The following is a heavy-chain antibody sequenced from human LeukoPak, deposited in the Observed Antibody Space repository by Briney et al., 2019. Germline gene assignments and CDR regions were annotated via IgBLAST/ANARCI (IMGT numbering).Heavy chain of an antibody. CDR2: ISNDGAT. Sequence: GGSLRLSCAASGFSFNDCTMNWVRQAPGKGLEWVAVISNDGATYYIDSVKGRFTISRDNSKNTLYLQMNGLRAEDTVVYFCAKRVINNPFDNWGQGTLVTVSS. J-gene: IGHJ4*02. V-gene: IGHV3-23*01. CDR1: GFSFNDCT. CDR3: AKRVINNPFDN. D-gene: IGHD2/OR15-2a*01.